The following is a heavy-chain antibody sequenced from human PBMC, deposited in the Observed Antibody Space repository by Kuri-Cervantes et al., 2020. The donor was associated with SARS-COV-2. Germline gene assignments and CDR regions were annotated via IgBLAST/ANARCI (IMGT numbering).Heavy chain of an antibody. Sequence: SETLSLTCTVSGGSISSYYWSWIRQPAGKGLEWIGYIYYSGSTNYNPSLKSRVTISVDTSKNQFSLKLSSVTAADTAVYYCARGSTYYDFWSGSRFDYWGQGTLVTVSS. J-gene: IGHJ4*02. CDR2: IYYSGST. V-gene: IGHV4-59*01. CDR3: ARGSTYYDFWSGSRFDY. D-gene: IGHD3-3*01. CDR1: GGSISSYY.